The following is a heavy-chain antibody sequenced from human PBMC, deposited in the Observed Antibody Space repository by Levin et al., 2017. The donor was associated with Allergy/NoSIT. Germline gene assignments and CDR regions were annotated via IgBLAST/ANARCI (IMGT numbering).Heavy chain of an antibody. CDR2: INHNGGGT. D-gene: IGHD2-8*02. CDR1: GYTFIDYY. J-gene: IGHJ4*02. CDR3: ARLRVAYATGGQNLFDY. Sequence: ASVKVSCQTSGYTFIDYYIHWVRQATGQGLEWMGWINHNGGGTDYAQKCQDRVTMTRDTSISTAYMELTRLTSDDTAGYYCARLRVAYATGGQNLFDYWGQGTLVTVSS. V-gene: IGHV1-2*02.